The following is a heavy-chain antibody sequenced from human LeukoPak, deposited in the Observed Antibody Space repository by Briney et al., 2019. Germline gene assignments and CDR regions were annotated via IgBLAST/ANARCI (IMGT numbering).Heavy chain of an antibody. CDR3: ARHEGHWAIQLWYYFDY. CDR2: IYYSGST. CDR1: GGSISSGDYY. D-gene: IGHD5-18*01. V-gene: IGHV4-30-4*01. J-gene: IGHJ4*02. Sequence: SGTLSLTCTVSGGSISSGDYYWSWIRQPPGKGLEWIGYIYYSGSTYYNPSLKSRVTISVDTSKNQFSLKLSSVTAADTAVYYCARHEGHWAIQLWYYFDYWGQGTLVTVSS.